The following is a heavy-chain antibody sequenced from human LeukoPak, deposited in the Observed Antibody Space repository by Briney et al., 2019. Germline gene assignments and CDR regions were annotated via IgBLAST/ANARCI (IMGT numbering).Heavy chain of an antibody. Sequence: GASVKVSCKASGYTFTGYYMHWVRQAPGQGLEWMGWINPNSGGTNYAQKFQGRVTMTRDTSISTAYMELSRLRSDDTAVYYCARVEVSYDILTGYYGEADYWGQGTLVTVSS. CDR3: ARVEVSYDILTGYYGEADY. V-gene: IGHV1-2*02. D-gene: IGHD3-9*01. J-gene: IGHJ4*02. CDR2: INPNSGGT. CDR1: GYTFTGYY.